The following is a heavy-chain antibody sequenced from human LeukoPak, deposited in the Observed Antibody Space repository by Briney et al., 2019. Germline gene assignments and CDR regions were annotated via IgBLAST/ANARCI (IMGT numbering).Heavy chain of an antibody. V-gene: IGHV1-46*01. CDR1: GYTFTSYY. CDR2: IRPSGST. J-gene: IGHJ4*02. Sequence: ASVKVSCKASGYTFTSYYIHWVRQAPGQGLEYMGIIRPSGSTAYAQKFQGRVTVTRDTSTSTVHMELSGLRSEDTAVYYCARDQEAFDYWGQGTLVTVSS. CDR3: ARDQEAFDY.